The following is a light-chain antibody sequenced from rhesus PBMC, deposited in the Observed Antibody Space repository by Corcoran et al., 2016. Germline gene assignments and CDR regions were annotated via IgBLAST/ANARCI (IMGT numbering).Light chain of an antibody. V-gene: IGKV2-72*01. Sequence: DIVMTQTPLSLPITPGEPASISCRSSQSLLHSNGNTYLHWYLQKPGQSPQLLIYGTSNRASGVPERVSGSGSGTALTLKIGEVEAGDVGIYYCAQAITFPLAFGGGTKVKIK. CDR1: QSLLHSNGNTY. J-gene: IGKJ4*01. CDR3: AQAITFPLA. CDR2: GTS.